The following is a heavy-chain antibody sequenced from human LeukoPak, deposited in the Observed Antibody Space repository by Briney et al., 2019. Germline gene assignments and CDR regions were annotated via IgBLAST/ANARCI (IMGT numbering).Heavy chain of an antibody. Sequence: SETLSLTCTVSGGSISSNYWSWIRQPPGKGLEWIGDIHYSGSTNYNHSLKSRATISVDTSKNQFSLRLSSVTAADTAVYYCARHVEYCGGGSCYTLQIDYWGQGTLVTVSS. CDR3: ARHVEYCGGGSCYTLQIDY. D-gene: IGHD2-15*01. V-gene: IGHV4-59*08. CDR2: IHYSGST. J-gene: IGHJ4*02. CDR1: GGSISSNY.